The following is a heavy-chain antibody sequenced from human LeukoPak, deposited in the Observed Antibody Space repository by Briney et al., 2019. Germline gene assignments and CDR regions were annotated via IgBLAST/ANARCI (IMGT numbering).Heavy chain of an antibody. V-gene: IGHV1-8*03. CDR2: MNPNSGNT. D-gene: IGHD3-22*01. J-gene: IGHJ3*02. CDR3: AKDTAMIAYAFDI. CDR1: GYTFTSYD. Sequence: GASVKVSCKASGYTFTSYDINWVRQATGQGLEWMGWMNPNSGNTGYAQKFQGRVTITRNTSISTAYMELSSLRSEDTAVYYCAKDTAMIAYAFDIWGQGTMVTVSS.